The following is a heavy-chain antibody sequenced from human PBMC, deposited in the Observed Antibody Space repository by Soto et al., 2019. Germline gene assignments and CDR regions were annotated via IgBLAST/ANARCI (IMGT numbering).Heavy chain of an antibody. CDR1: GFTFSSYA. Sequence: GGSLRLSCAASGFTFSSYAMSWIRQAPGKGLEWVSAISGSGGSTYYADSVKGRFTISRDNSKNTLYLQMNSLRAEDTAVYYCAKDLGYYDSSGYFDAFDIWGQGTMVTVSS. J-gene: IGHJ3*02. V-gene: IGHV3-23*01. D-gene: IGHD3-22*01. CDR2: ISGSGGST. CDR3: AKDLGYYDSSGYFDAFDI.